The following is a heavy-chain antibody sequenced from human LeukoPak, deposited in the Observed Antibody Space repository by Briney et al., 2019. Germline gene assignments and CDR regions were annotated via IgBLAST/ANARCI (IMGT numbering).Heavy chain of an antibody. V-gene: IGHV4-39*07. CDR2: IYYSGST. J-gene: IGHJ4*02. D-gene: IGHD6-6*01. Sequence: SETLSLTCTVSGGSISSSSYYWGWIRQPPGKGLEWIGSIYYSGSTNYNPSLKSRVTISVDTSKNQFSLKLSSVTAADTAVYYCARSFEYSSSSGVDYWGQGTLVTVSS. CDR3: ARSFEYSSSSGVDY. CDR1: GGSISSSSYY.